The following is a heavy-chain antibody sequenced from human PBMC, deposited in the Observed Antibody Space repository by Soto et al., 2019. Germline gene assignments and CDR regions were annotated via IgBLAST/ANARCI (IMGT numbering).Heavy chain of an antibody. D-gene: IGHD6-13*01. Sequence: EVQLLESGGKSIQPGGSLRLSCAASGFTFSSFAMNWVRQAPGRGLEWVSIISGSGGVSYYSDSVRGRFTISRDNSKNTLYLQMDGLRDDDTATYYCATRFGSSWSRYNWFGPWGQGTQVTVSS. CDR1: GFTFSSFA. CDR2: ISGSGGVS. J-gene: IGHJ5*02. CDR3: ATRFGSSWSRYNWFGP. V-gene: IGHV3-23*01.